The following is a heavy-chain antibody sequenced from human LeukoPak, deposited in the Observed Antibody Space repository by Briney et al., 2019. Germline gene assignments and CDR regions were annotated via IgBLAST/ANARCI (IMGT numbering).Heavy chain of an antibody. D-gene: IGHD5-24*01. CDR1: GFAFSSYE. J-gene: IGHJ1*01. V-gene: IGHV3-48*03. CDR3: VGDGRDGYNKYFHH. Sequence: PGGSLRLSCAASGFAFSSYEMNWVRQAPGKGLEWVSYISTSGTTIHYADSVKGRFTFSRDNAKNSVYLQMNSLRAEDTAVYYCVGDGRDGYNKYFHHWGQGTLVTVSS. CDR2: ISTSGTTI.